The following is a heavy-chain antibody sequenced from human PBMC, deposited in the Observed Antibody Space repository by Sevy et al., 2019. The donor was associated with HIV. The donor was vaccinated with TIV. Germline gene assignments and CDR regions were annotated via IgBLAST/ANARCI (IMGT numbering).Heavy chain of an antibody. CDR3: VRESITASKTLLSFDI. CDR1: GYIFSDYN. Sequence: ASVKVSCKSTGYIFSDYNMHWVRQAPGQGLEWMALINPKSGDTIYAQRFRGRVSMTRDTSMSTAYMELSGLTSDDTAVYYCVRESITASKTLLSFDIWGQGTMVTVSS. D-gene: IGHD6-13*01. CDR2: INPKSGDT. V-gene: IGHV1-2*06. J-gene: IGHJ3*02.